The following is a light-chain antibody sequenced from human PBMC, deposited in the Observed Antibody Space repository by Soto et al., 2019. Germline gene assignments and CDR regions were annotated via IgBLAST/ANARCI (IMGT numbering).Light chain of an antibody. J-gene: IGKJ1*01. CDR3: QQHSHWPPWT. V-gene: IGKV1-5*01. CDR1: QSISHF. CDR2: GAS. Sequence: DIQMTQSPSTLSASVGDRVTITCRASQSISHFLAWYQQKPGKVPKLLIYGASNRATDIPARFSGSGSGTDFTLTISNLEPEDLAVYYCQQHSHWPPWTVGQGTKVDIK.